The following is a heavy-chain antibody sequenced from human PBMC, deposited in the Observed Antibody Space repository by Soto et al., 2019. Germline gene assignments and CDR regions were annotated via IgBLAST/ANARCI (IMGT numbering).Heavy chain of an antibody. V-gene: IGHV4-30-4*01. CDR1: GGSISSGDYY. Sequence: PSETLSLTCTVSGGSISSGDYYWSWIRQPPGKGLEWIGYIYYSGSTYYNPSLKSRVTISVDTSKNQFSLKLSSVTAADTAVYYCARAAPYLAYCGGDCYSRFDYWGQGTLVTVSS. D-gene: IGHD2-21*02. J-gene: IGHJ4*02. CDR2: IYYSGST. CDR3: ARAAPYLAYCGGDCYSRFDY.